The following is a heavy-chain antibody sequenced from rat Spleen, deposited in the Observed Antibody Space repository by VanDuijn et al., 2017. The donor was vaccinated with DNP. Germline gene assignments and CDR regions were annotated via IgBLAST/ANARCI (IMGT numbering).Heavy chain of an antibody. CDR2: ITYDGSST. CDR1: GFTFSDYN. Sequence: EVQLVESGGDLVQPGRSLKLSCAASGFTFSDYNMAWVRQTPKKGLEWVATITYDGSSTDYRDSVKGRFTISRDNVKSTLYLQMDSLRSEDTATYYCARPDYWGQGVMVTVSS. J-gene: IGHJ2*01. CDR3: ARPDY. V-gene: IGHV5-7*01.